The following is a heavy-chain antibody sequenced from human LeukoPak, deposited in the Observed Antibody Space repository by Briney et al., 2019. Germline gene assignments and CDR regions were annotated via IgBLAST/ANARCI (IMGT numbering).Heavy chain of an antibody. CDR1: GFTFSDYW. V-gene: IGHV3-7*01. Sequence: PGGSLRLSCAASGFTFSDYWMTWVRQAPGKGLEWVANIKPDGSEKYYVDSVRGRFTISRDNAKNSLYLQMNSLRVEDTAVYYCSRVVQDVTGADYWGQGTLVIVSS. CDR2: IKPDGSEK. J-gene: IGHJ4*02. CDR3: SRVVQDVTGADY. D-gene: IGHD3-9*01.